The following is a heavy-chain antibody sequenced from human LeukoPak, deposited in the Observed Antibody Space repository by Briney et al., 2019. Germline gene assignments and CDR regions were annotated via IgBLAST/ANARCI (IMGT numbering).Heavy chain of an antibody. CDR1: GFTSSSYA. D-gene: IGHD3-10*01. CDR2: ISYDGSNK. CDR3: AKDDGVREADPRGYFDY. V-gene: IGHV3-30*18. Sequence: PGGSLRLSCAASGFTSSSYAMNWVRQAPGKGLEWVAVISYDGSNKYYADSVKGRFTISRDNSKNTLYLQMNSLRAEDAAVYYCAKDDGVREADPRGYFDYWGQGTLVTVSS. J-gene: IGHJ4*02.